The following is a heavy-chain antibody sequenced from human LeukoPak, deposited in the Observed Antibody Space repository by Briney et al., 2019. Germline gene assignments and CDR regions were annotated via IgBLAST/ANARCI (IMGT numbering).Heavy chain of an antibody. D-gene: IGHD6-13*01. CDR2: ISAYNGNT. Sequence: ASVKVSCKASGYTFTSYGISWVRQAPGQGLEWMGWISAYNGNTNYAQKLQGRVTMTTDTSMSTAYMELRSLRSDDTAVCYCARDLPEPYSSSWYGPLFLDYWGQGTLVTVSS. CDR3: ARDLPEPYSSSWYGPLFLDY. V-gene: IGHV1-18*01. CDR1: GYTFTSYG. J-gene: IGHJ4*02.